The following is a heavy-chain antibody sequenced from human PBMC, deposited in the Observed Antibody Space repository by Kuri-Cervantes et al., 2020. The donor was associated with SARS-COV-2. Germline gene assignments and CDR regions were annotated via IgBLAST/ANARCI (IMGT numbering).Heavy chain of an antibody. J-gene: IGHJ5*02. D-gene: IGHD6-13*01. CDR1: GGSISSGGYY. CDR2: IYHSGST. CDR3: ARDRGAAAGGVRGFDP. V-gene: IGHV4-61*08. Sequence: SETLSLTCTVSGGSISSGGYYWSWIRQHPGKGLEWIGEIYHSGSTNYNPSLKSRVTISVDTSKNQFSLKLSSVTAADTAVYYCARDRGAAAGGVRGFDPWGQGTLVTVSS.